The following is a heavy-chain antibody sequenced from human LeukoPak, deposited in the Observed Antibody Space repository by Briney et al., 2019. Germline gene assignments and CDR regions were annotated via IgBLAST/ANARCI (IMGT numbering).Heavy chain of an antibody. D-gene: IGHD3-22*01. CDR3: AKGGVEITMIVVVIPPDAFDI. CDR1: GFTFSSYV. Sequence: GGSLRLSCAASGFTFSSYVMHWVRQAPGKGLEWVAIISYDGSNEYYADSVKGRFTISRDNSKNTLYLQMNSLRDEDTAVYYCAKGGVEITMIVVVIPPDAFDIWGQGTMVTVSS. J-gene: IGHJ3*02. CDR2: ISYDGSNE. V-gene: IGHV3-30*04.